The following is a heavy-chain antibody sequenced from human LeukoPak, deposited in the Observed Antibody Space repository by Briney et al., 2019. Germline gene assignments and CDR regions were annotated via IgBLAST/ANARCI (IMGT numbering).Heavy chain of an antibody. CDR3: ARGIRSYYGSGSLNY. J-gene: IGHJ4*02. CDR1: GYTFTGYY. D-gene: IGHD3-10*01. Sequence: GASVKVSCKASGYTFTGYYMHWVRQAPGQGLEWMGWINPNSGGTNYAQKFQGRVTMTRNTSISTAYMELSSLRSEDTAVYYCARGIRSYYGSGSLNYWGQGTLVTVSS. V-gene: IGHV1-2*02. CDR2: INPNSGGT.